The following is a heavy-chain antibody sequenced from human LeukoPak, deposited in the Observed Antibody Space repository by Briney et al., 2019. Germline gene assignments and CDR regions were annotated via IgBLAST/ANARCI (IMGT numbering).Heavy chain of an antibody. J-gene: IGHJ6*02. V-gene: IGHV1-2*02. CDR3: ARVRCCFLRFLEGMDV. CDR2: INPNSGGT. CDR1: GYTFTGYY. Sequence: ASVKVSCKASGYTFTGYYMHWVRQAPGQGLEWMGWINPNSGGTNYAQKFQGRVTMTRDTSISTAYMELSRLRSDDTAVYYCARVRCCFLRFLEGMDVWGQGTTVTVSS. D-gene: IGHD3-3*01.